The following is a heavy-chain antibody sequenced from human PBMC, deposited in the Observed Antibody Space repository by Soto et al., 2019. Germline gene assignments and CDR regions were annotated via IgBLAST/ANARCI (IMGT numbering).Heavy chain of an antibody. CDR2: IRSKANNYAT. CDR3: TRRRGYSSGWYYFDY. J-gene: IGHJ4*02. Sequence: GSLRLSCAASGFTFSGSAMHWVRQASGKGLEWVGRIRSKANNYATAYAASVKGRFTISRDDSKNTAYLQMNSLKTEDTAVYYCTRRRGYSSGWYYFDYWGPGTLVTVSS. CDR1: GFTFSGSA. D-gene: IGHD6-13*01. V-gene: IGHV3-73*01.